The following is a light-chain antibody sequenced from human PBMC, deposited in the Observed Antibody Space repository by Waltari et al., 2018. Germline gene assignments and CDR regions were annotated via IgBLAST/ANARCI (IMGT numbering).Light chain of an antibody. CDR1: QSVTSN. J-gene: IGKJ4*01. CDR2: GAS. Sequence: EIVMTQSPDTLSVSPGEGATLSCRATQSVTSNLTWYQLKAGQAPRRLIYGASSRAPGCPVRFSGSGSGTEFSLTISSLQSEDVAVYYCQQYNQWPPSFGGGTKVEIK. CDR3: QQYNQWPPS. V-gene: IGKV3-15*01.